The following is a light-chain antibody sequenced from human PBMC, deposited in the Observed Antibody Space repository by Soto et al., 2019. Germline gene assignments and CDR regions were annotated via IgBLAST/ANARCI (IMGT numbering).Light chain of an antibody. J-gene: IGKJ2*01. V-gene: IGKV3-15*01. CDR2: DTS. CDR1: QSVSRL. CDR3: QQYNTWPYT. Sequence: IVLTQSPATLSVSPGERATLSCRASQSVSRLLAWYQQKPRQAPRLLIYDTSTRATGIPARFSGSESGTDFTLTISSLQSEDFAIYYCQQYNTWPYTFGQGTKLEIK.